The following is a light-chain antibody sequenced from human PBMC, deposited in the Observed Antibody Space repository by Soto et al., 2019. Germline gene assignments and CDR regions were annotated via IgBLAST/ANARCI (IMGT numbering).Light chain of an antibody. V-gene: IGKV3-11*01. J-gene: IGKJ5*01. CDR3: QQYGTSPRT. CDR1: QSVSSY. CDR2: DAS. Sequence: IVLTQSPATLSLSPGERATLSCRASQSVSSYLVWYQQKPGQAPGLLIYDASNRATGIPARFSGSGSGTDFTLTISSLEPEDFAVYICQQYGTSPRTFGQGTRLEIK.